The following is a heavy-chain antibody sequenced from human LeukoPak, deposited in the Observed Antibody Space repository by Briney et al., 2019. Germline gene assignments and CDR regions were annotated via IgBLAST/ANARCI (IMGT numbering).Heavy chain of an antibody. V-gene: IGHV4-59*01. CDR2: IYYSGST. J-gene: IGHJ4*02. D-gene: IGHD3-10*01. CDR3: ARRDYYGSGSYQN. Sequence: SETLSLTCTVSGGSISSYYWSWIRQPPGKGLEWIGYIYYSGSTNSNPSLKSRVTISVDTSKNQFSLKLSSVTAADTAVYYCARRDYYGSGSYQNWGQGTLVTVSS. CDR1: GGSISSYY.